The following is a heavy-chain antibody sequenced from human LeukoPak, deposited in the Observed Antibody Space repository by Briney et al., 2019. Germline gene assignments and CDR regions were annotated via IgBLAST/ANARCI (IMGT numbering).Heavy chain of an antibody. J-gene: IGHJ6*02. CDR2: ISSSSSYI. Sequence: GGSLRLSCAASGFTFSSYSMNWVRQAPGKGLEWVSSISSSSSYIYYADSVKGRFTISRDNSKNTLYLQMNSLRAEDTAVYYCAKGHYYYYGMDVWGQGTTVTVSS. CDR1: GFTFSSYS. V-gene: IGHV3-21*04. CDR3: AKGHYYYYGMDV.